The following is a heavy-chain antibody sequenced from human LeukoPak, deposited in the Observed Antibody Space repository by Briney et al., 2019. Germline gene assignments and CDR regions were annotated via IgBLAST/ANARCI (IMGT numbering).Heavy chain of an antibody. D-gene: IGHD2/OR15-2a*01. CDR3: ARDVQRKSFGSQFHYYGMDV. V-gene: IGHV3-53*01. J-gene: IGHJ6*02. CDR1: GVAVSANT. CDR2: IYYVDST. Sequence: GGSLTLSCAASGVAVSANTMTWVRDAPGKGLEWGSVIYYVDSTSYAYSVAGRFTISRDSSQNTVFLQMNSLRADDTAVYFCARDVQRKSFGSQFHYYGMDVWGQGTTVTVSS.